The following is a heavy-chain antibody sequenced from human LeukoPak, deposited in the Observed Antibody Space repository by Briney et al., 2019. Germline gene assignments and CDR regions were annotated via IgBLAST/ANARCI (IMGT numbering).Heavy chain of an antibody. CDR1: GGTFSSYA. J-gene: IGHJ6*04. V-gene: IGHV1-69*06. CDR2: IIPIFCTA. D-gene: IGHD2-2*01. CDR3: ARDPPPYDIVVVPAAPPDYYYYGMDV. Sequence: SSVKVSCKASGGTFSSYAISWVRQAPGQGLEWMGGIIPIFCTANYAQKFQGRVTITADKSTSTAYMELSSLRSEDTAVYYCARDPPPYDIVVVPAAPPDYYYYGMDVWGKGTTVTVSS.